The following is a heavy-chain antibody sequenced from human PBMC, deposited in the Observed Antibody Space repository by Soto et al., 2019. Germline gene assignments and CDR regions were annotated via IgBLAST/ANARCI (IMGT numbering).Heavy chain of an antibody. V-gene: IGHV3-33*05. CDR3: ARVCGGDCGNAFDV. Sequence: QVQLVESGGGVVQPGRSLRLSCAASGFTFSAYGIHWVRQAPGKGLEWVATISFDSRDKLYVDSMNGRLTISRENSRNRVYLQMDSLRAEDTAVYHCARVCGGDCGNAFDVCGQGTVVAVSP. D-gene: IGHD2-21*02. J-gene: IGHJ3*01. CDR2: ISFDSRDK. CDR1: GFTFSAYG.